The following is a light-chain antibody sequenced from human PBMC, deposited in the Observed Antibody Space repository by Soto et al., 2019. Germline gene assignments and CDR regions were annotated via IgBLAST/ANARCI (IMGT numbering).Light chain of an antibody. Sequence: SYELTQPPSVSVAPGKTARITCGGNNIGSKSVHWYQQKPGQAPVLVIYYDSDRPSGIPERFSGSNSGNTATLTISRVEAGDEDDYYCQVWDSSSDRDVVFGGGTTLNVL. V-gene: IGLV3-21*04. J-gene: IGLJ2*01. CDR2: YDS. CDR3: QVWDSSSDRDVV. CDR1: NIGSKS.